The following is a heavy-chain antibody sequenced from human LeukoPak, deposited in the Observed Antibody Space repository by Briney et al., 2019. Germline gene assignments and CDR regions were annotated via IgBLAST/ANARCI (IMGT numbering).Heavy chain of an antibody. CDR1: GFTFSIFT. V-gene: IGHV3-21*01. CDR2: ISSSSSSYI. J-gene: IGHJ4*02. CDR3: ARDLGGYDSSGWYDFYYFDY. D-gene: IGHD6-19*01. Sequence: PGGSLRLSCAASGFTFSIFTMNWVRQAPGKGLEWVSSISSSSSSYIYYADSVKGRFTISRDNAKNSLYLQMNSLRAEDTAVYYCARDLGGYDSSGWYDFYYFDYWGQGTLVTVSS.